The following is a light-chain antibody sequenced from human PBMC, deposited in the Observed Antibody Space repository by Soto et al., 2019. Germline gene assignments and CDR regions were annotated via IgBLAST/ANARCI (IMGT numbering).Light chain of an antibody. Sequence: QSVLTQPPSASASLGASVTLTCTLSSGYSNYKVDWYQQRPGKGTRFVMRVGTGGIAGSKEDGIPDRFSVLGSGLNRYLTIKNIQEEDESDYYCGADRVIGSNFLVVFGGCTKLTVL. CDR3: GADRVIGSNFLVV. V-gene: IGLV9-49*01. J-gene: IGLJ2*01. CDR1: SGYSNYK. CDR2: VGTGGIAG.